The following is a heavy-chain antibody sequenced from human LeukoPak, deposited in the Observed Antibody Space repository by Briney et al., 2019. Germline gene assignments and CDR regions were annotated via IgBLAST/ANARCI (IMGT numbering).Heavy chain of an antibody. CDR3: ARGPAPFGGSDAFDI. J-gene: IGHJ3*02. D-gene: IGHD3-10*01. CDR2: IWYDGSNK. V-gene: IGHV3-33*01. Sequence: GRSLRLSCVASGFTFSSYGMHWVRQAPGKGLEWVAVIWYDGSNKYYADSVKGRFTISRDNSKNTLYLQMNSLRAEDTAVYYCARGPAPFGGSDAFDIWGQRTMVTVSS. CDR1: GFTFSSYG.